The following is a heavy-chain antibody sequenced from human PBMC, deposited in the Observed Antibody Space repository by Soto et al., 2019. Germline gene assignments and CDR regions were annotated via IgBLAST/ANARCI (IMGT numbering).Heavy chain of an antibody. J-gene: IGHJ6*02. CDR1: GYSVTRYW. CDR3: ARHPHPYYDFWSGYQPAHHYYYYYGMDV. Sequence: PGESLKISCKDSGYSVTRYWISWMRQMPWKCREWIWRIDPRDSYTNYSPSFQGHVTLLADKSISTAYLQWSSLKASDTAMYYCARHPHPYYDFWSGYQPAHHYYYYYGMDVWGQGTTVTVSS. D-gene: IGHD3-3*01. V-gene: IGHV5-10-1*01. CDR2: IDPRDSYT.